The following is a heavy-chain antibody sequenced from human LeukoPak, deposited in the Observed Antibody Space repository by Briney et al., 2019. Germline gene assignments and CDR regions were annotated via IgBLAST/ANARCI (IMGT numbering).Heavy chain of an antibody. V-gene: IGHV3-30*18. D-gene: IGHD2-2*01. CDR3: AKMCSSTSSTSLSDY. J-gene: IGHJ4*02. Sequence: GGSLRLSCAASGFTFSSYGMHWVRQAPGKGLEWVAVISYDGSNKYYADSVKGRFTISRDNSKNTLYLQMNSLRAEDTAVYYCAKMCSSTSSTSLSDYWGQGTLVTVSP. CDR1: GFTFSSYG. CDR2: ISYDGSNK.